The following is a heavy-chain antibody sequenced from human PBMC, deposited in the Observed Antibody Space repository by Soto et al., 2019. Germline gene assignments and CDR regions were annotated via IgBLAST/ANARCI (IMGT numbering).Heavy chain of an antibody. V-gene: IGHV3-66*04. CDR1: GVTVSSNY. CDR3: ARHGYNYGGGGLDY. J-gene: IGHJ4*02. Sequence: EVQLVESGGGLVQPGGSLRLSCAASGVTVSSNYMSWVRQAPGKGLEWVSVIYSGGSTYYADSVKGRFTISRANSKNTLYLQMNRRGAEDTAVYYCARHGYNYGGGGLDYWGQGTLVTVSS. CDR2: IYSGGST. D-gene: IGHD5-18*01.